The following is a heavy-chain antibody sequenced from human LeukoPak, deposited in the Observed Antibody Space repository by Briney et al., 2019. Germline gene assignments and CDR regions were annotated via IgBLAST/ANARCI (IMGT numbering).Heavy chain of an antibody. CDR2: ISGSGVRT. CDR3: AKSSREWELLDAFDI. J-gene: IGHJ3*02. Sequence: PGGSLRLSCAASGFTFSNYGMSWVRQAPGKGPEWVSGISGSGVRTDYADSVKGRFTISRDNAKNTLYLQMNSLRAEDTAVYYCAKSSREWELLDAFDIWGQGTMVTVSS. D-gene: IGHD1-26*01. CDR1: GFTFSNYG. V-gene: IGHV3-23*01.